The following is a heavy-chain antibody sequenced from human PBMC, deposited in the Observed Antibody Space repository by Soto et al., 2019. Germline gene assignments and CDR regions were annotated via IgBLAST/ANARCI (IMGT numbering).Heavy chain of an antibody. CDR2: INHSGST. Sequence: SETLSLTCAVYGGSFSGYYWTWIRQPPGTGLEWIGEINHSGSTNYNPSLKSRVTISVDTSKNQFSLKLTSATAADTAVYYCARDKITGLFDYWGQGTLVT. D-gene: IGHD2-8*02. V-gene: IGHV4-34*01. CDR1: GGSFSGYY. CDR3: ARDKITGLFDY. J-gene: IGHJ4*02.